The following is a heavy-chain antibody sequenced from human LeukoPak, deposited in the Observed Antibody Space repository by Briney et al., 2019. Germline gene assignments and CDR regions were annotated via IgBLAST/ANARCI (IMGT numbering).Heavy chain of an antibody. Sequence: GGSLRLSCVASGFTFGKYWMSWVRQAPGKGLEWVSSISSSSSYIYYADSVKGRFTISRDNAKNSLYLQMNSLRAEDTAVYYCARDLYSGDYWGQGTLVTVSS. CDR1: GFTFGKYW. V-gene: IGHV3-21*01. CDR3: ARDLYSGDY. D-gene: IGHD6-13*01. CDR2: ISSSSSYI. J-gene: IGHJ4*02.